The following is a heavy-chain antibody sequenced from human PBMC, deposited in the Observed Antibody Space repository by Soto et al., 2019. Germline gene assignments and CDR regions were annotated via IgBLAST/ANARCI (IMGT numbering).Heavy chain of an antibody. CDR2: ISGSGGSA. CDR1: GFTFSSYA. CDR3: AKDLFPSRVVVMNPLSAFES. D-gene: IGHD3-22*01. V-gene: IGHV3-23*01. J-gene: IGHJ3*02. Sequence: PGGSLRLSCAASGFTFSSYAMSWVRQAPGKGLEWVSAISGSGGSAYYADSVKGRFTISRDNSKNTLYLHMNSLRAEDTAVYYCAKDLFPSRVVVMNPLSAFESWGQGTMVTVSS.